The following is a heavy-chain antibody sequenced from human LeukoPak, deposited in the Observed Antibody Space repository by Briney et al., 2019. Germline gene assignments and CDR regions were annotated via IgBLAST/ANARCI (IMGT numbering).Heavy chain of an antibody. Sequence: GGSLRLSCAASGFTFSSYSMNWVRQAPGKGLEWVSSISSSSSHIYYADSVKGRFTISRDNAKNSLYLQMNSLRAEDTAVYYCARDRTGDCDYWGQGTLVTVSS. V-gene: IGHV3-21*01. CDR2: ISSSSSHI. CDR3: ARDRTGDCDY. J-gene: IGHJ4*02. D-gene: IGHD3/OR15-3a*01. CDR1: GFTFSSYS.